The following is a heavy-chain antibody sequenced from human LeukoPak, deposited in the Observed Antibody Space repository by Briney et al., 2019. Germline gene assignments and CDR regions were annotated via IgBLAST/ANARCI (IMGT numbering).Heavy chain of an antibody. CDR2: IYYSGST. CDR3: AREVYGTFDP. Sequence: SETLSLTCTVSGGSISSSSYYWGWIRQPPGKGLEWIGSIYYSGSTYYNPSLKSRVTISVDTSKNQFSVKLSSVTAADTAVYYCAREVYGTFDPWGQGTLVTVSS. V-gene: IGHV4-39*07. CDR1: GGSISSSSYY. D-gene: IGHD2/OR15-2a*01. J-gene: IGHJ5*02.